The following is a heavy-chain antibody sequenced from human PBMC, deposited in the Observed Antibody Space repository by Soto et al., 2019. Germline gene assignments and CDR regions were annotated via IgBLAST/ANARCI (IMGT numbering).Heavy chain of an antibody. CDR1: GFIFSRHT. D-gene: IGHD3-3*01. Sequence: QVQLVESGGGVVQPGRSLRLSCAASGFIFSRHTMHWVRQAPGKGLEWVSAISDGGSNTYYADSVKGRFTISRDNFKNTLYLQMNCLSSEDTAVHHCAREVYYDFWSGFNTHPYSFDDWGQGTLVTVSS. CDR2: ISDGGSNT. CDR3: AREVYYDFWSGFNTHPYSFDD. J-gene: IGHJ4*02. V-gene: IGHV3-30*04.